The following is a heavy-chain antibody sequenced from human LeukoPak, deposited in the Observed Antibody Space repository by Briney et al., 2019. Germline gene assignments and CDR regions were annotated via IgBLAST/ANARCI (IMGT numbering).Heavy chain of an antibody. J-gene: IGHJ4*02. CDR1: GFVFSNYG. V-gene: IGHV3-30*02. CDR3: AKDSNAGYVSVGPDY. CDR2: VRYDESNK. Sequence: GGSLRLSCQTSGFVFSNYGMHWVRQAPGKGLEWVAFVRYDESNKYYADSLKGRFTISRDNSRNTVYLQINSLRAEDTGVYSCAKDSNAGYVSVGPDYWGLGTLVTASS. D-gene: IGHD5-12*01.